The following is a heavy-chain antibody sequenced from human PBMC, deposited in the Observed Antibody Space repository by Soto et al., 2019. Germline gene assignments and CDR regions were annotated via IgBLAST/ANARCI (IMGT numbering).Heavy chain of an antibody. V-gene: IGHV4-59*08. J-gene: IGHJ6*02. CDR1: GGSISNFY. Sequence: SVTLSLTCTVSGGSISNFYWSWIRLSPGKGLEWIGYIYSSGSTNYNPSLASRVTISVDTSKNQFSLKLTSLIAADTAIFFCGRVYPPFLYGAGPWDVWGQGTTVTVSS. CDR3: GRVYPPFLYGAGPWDV. D-gene: IGHD3-10*01. CDR2: IYSSGST.